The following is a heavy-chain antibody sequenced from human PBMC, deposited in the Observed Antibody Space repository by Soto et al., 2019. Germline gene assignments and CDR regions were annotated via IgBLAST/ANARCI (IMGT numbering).Heavy chain of an antibody. CDR2: ISAYNGNT. CDR1: GYTFTSYG. J-gene: IGHJ5*02. CDR3: ARDADYYSASGSYNRFDP. D-gene: IGHD3-10*01. V-gene: IGHV1-18*01. Sequence: QVQLVQSGAEVKKPGASVKVSCKASGYTFTSYGIIWVRQAPGQGLEWMGWISAYNGNTNYAQQLQGRVTMTTDTSSSTAYMELRSLRSDDTAVYYCARDADYYSASGSYNRFDPWGQVTLGTVSS.